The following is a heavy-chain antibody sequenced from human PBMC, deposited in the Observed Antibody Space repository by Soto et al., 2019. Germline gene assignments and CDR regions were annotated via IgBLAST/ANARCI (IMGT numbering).Heavy chain of an antibody. J-gene: IGHJ6*02. CDR3: RNMDV. CDR1: GFTFSNYA. Sequence: EVQLLESGGRLVQPGGSLRLSCAASGFTFSNYAMTWVRQAPGKGLEWVSGISGSGGSTYYADSVKGRFTITRDNSKNTLSLQMNSLRAEDTAGYYCRNMDVWGQGTTVTVSS. V-gene: IGHV3-23*01. CDR2: ISGSGGST.